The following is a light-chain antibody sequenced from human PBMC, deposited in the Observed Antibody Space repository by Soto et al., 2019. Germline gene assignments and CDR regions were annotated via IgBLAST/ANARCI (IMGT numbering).Light chain of an antibody. CDR2: GAS. Sequence: EIVMTQSPDTLSVSPGGRATLACRASQSVSTNLAWHQQKPGQAPRLLIYGASTRATDIPARFSGSGSGTEFTLTISSLQSEDFAVYHCQQYNNWPYTFGQGNKLEIK. CDR3: QQYNNWPYT. CDR1: QSVSTN. J-gene: IGKJ2*01. V-gene: IGKV3-15*01.